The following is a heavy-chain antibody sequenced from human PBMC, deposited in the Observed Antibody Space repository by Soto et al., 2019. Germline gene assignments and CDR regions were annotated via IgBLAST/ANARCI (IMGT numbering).Heavy chain of an antibody. D-gene: IGHD5-18*01. J-gene: IGHJ6*02. CDR3: TRTWIQLWSYYYYYYGMDV. CDR2: IRSKAYGGTT. CDR1: GFTFGGYA. Sequence: GALRLSCTASGFTFGGYAMSWVLQAPGKGLEWVGFIRSKAYGGTTEYAASVKGRFTISRDDSKSIAYLQMNSLKTEDTAVYYCTRTWIQLWSYYYYYYGMDVWGQGTTVTVSS. V-gene: IGHV3-49*04.